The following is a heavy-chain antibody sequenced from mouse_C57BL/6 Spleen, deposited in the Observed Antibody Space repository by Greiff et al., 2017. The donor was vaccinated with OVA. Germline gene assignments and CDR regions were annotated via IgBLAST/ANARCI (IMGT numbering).Heavy chain of an antibody. CDR1: GYAFSSSW. D-gene: IGHD2-5*01. V-gene: IGHV1-82*01. Sequence: VQLQQSGPELVKPGASVKISCKASGYAFSSSWMNWVKQRPGKGLEWIGRIYPGDGDTNYNGKFKGKATLTADKSSSTAYMQLSSLTSEDSAINFGERDYNNYLYYLDYWGKGTTLTVSS. J-gene: IGHJ2*01. CDR3: ERDYNNYLYYLDY. CDR2: IYPGDGDT.